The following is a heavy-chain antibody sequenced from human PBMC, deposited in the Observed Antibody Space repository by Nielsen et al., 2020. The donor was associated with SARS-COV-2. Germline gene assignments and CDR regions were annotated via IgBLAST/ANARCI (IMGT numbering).Heavy chain of an antibody. J-gene: IGHJ6*02. Sequence: GESLKISCAASGFTFSNAWMSWVRQAPGKGLEWVGRIKSKTDGGTTDYAAPVKGRFTISRDDSKNTLYLQMNSLRTEDTALYYCAKSMGNPYYYYGMDVWGQGTTVTVSS. CDR2: IKSKTDGGTT. CDR3: AKSMGNPYYYYGMDV. CDR1: GFTFSNAW. D-gene: IGHD2/OR15-2a*01. V-gene: IGHV3-15*05.